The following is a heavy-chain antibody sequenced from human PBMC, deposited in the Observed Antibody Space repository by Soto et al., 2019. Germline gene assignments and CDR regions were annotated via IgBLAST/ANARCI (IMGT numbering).Heavy chain of an antibody. J-gene: IGHJ4*02. CDR3: ARIRWEATIGLDYFAY. V-gene: IGHV4-39*01. CDR1: GGSISSSSYY. D-gene: IGHD1-26*01. Sequence: PSETLSLTCTVSGGSISSSSYYWGWMRQPPGKGLEGIGSIYYSGSTYYNPSLKSRVTISVDTSKNQFSLRLSSVTAADTAVYYWARIRWEATIGLDYFAYWAQGTLVPVSS. CDR2: IYYSGST.